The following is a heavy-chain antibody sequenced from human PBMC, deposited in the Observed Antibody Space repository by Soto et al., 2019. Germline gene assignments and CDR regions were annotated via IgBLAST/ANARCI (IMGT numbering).Heavy chain of an antibody. J-gene: IGHJ4*02. CDR1: GFTFSSYA. V-gene: IGHV3-23*01. CDR2: ISGSGGST. CDR3: AKDLWVAVAGAGDY. D-gene: IGHD6-19*01. Sequence: EVQLLESGGGLVQPGGSLRLSCADSGFTFSSYAMSWVRQAPGKGLEWVSAISGSGGSTYYADSVKGRFTISRDNSKNTLYLQMNSLRAEDTAVYYCAKDLWVAVAGAGDYWGQGTLVTVSS.